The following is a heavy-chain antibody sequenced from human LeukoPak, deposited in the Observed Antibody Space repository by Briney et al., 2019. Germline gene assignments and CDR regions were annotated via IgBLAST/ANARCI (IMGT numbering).Heavy chain of an antibody. CDR2: VIPIFGTA. J-gene: IGHJ4*02. D-gene: IGHD5-18*01. CDR1: GGTFSSYA. V-gene: IGHV1-69*05. CDR3: ASARERGYSYGYFDY. Sequence: SVKVSCKASGGTFSSYAISWVRQAPGQGLEWMGGVIPIFGTANYAQKFQGRVTITTDESTSTAYMELSSLRSEDTAVYYCASARERGYSYGYFDYWGQGTLVTVSS.